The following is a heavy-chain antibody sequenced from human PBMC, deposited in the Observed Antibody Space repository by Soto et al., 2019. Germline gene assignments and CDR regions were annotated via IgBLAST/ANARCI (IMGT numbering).Heavy chain of an antibody. J-gene: IGHJ6*02. CDR1: GYSFTSYW. Sequence: PGESLKISCKGSGYSFTSYWIGWVRQMPGKGLEWMGIIYPGDSDTRYSPSFQGQVTISADKSISTAYLQWSSLKASDTAMYYWARHDFWNYYYYGMDVWGQGTTVTVSS. V-gene: IGHV5-51*01. CDR2: IYPGDSDT. D-gene: IGHD3-3*01. CDR3: ARHDFWNYYYYGMDV.